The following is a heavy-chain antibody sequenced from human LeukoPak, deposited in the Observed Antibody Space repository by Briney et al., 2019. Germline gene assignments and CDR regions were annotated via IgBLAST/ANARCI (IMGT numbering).Heavy chain of an antibody. V-gene: IGHV1-69*06. D-gene: IGHD3-16*02. CDR3: ARDVGLWGSYRYTPGY. CDR1: GGTFSNYA. J-gene: IGHJ4*02. CDR2: IIPIFGTA. Sequence: GASVKVSCKASGGTFSNYAISWVRQAPGQGLEWMGGIIPIFGTANYAQKFQGRVTITADKSTSTAYMELRSLRSEDSAVYYCARDVGLWGSYRYTPGYWGQGTLVTVSS.